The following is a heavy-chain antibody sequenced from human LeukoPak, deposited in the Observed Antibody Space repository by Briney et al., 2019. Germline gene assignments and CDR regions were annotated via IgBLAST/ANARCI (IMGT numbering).Heavy chain of an antibody. J-gene: IGHJ4*02. CDR3: ARKSRYYDSRGAIDY. D-gene: IGHD3-22*01. Sequence: SETLSLTCTVSGYSISSGYYWGWIRQPPGKGLEWIGSIYHSGSTYYNPSLKSRVTISVDTSKNQFSLKLSSVTAADTAVYYCARKSRYYDSRGAIDYWGQGTLVTVSS. CDR1: GYSISSGYY. V-gene: IGHV4-38-2*02. CDR2: IYHSGST.